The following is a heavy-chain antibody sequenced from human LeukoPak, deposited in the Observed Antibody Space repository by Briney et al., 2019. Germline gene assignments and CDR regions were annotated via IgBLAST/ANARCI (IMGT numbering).Heavy chain of an antibody. CDR2: INPNSGGT. CDR3: ARVAPNYDFWSGYYDY. V-gene: IGHV1-2*02. D-gene: IGHD3-3*01. CDR1: GYTFTGYY. Sequence: ASVKVSCKASGYTFTGYYMHWVRQAPGQGLEWMGWINPNSGGTNYAQKFQGRVTMTRDTSNSTAYMELSRLRSDDTAVYYCARVAPNYDFWSGYYDYWGQGTLVTVSS. J-gene: IGHJ4*02.